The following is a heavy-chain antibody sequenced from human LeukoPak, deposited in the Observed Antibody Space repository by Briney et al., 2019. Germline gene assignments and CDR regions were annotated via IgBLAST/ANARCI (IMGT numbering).Heavy chain of an antibody. Sequence: GGSLRLSCAASGFTFSGYSMTWVRQAPGKGLEWISSIRSTSNYLYYADSVRGRFTVSRDNANNSLFLQMNSLRAEDTGIYYCARDRRAAAGAEDYWGQGTLVVVSS. CDR3: ARDRRAAAGAEDY. V-gene: IGHV3-21*01. D-gene: IGHD6-13*01. CDR1: GFTFSGYS. J-gene: IGHJ4*02. CDR2: IRSTSNYL.